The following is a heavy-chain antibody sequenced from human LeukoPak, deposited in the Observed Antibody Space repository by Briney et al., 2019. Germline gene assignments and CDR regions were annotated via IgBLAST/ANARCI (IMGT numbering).Heavy chain of an antibody. CDR1: GFTVSSKY. J-gene: IGHJ4*02. CDR2: IYTGDTT. V-gene: IGHV3-66*01. Sequence: GGSLRLSCVASGFTVSSKYMSWVRQAPGKGLEWVAVIYTGDTTYYADSVKGRFTISRDNSKNTLYLQMDGLRVEDTAVYYCAKVAAVAAVDYWGQGTLVTVSS. CDR3: AKVAAVAAVDY. D-gene: IGHD6-19*01.